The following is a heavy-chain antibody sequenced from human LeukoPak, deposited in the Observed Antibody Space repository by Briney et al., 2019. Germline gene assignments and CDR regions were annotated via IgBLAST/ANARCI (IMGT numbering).Heavy chain of an antibody. CDR1: GFTFSNFA. CDR2: LLYDGRNT. V-gene: IGHV3-30*09. Sequence: GGSLRLSCAASGFTFSNFAMHWVRQAPGKGLEWVAVLLYDGRNTYYVDSAKGRFAISRDNSKNTLYLHMNSLRDEDTAVYYCARDRGSNGYYGMDVWGQGTTVTVSS. CDR3: ARDRGSNGYYGMDV. J-gene: IGHJ6*02. D-gene: IGHD3-16*01.